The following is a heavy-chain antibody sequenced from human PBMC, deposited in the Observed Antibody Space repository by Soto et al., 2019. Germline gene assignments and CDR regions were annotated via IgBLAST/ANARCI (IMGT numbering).Heavy chain of an antibody. CDR2: IRGSTYGGTT. J-gene: IGHJ6*02. CDR1: GFTSDDYDYA. Sequence: GGSLRLSCTFSGFTSDDYDYALTWVRQAPGKGLQWLGLIRGSTYGGTTEYAASVKGRFTISRDDSKGIAYLQMNSLKTEDTAVYYCSRDGNFYGLDVWGQGTTVTVSS. CDR3: SRDGNFYGLDV. D-gene: IGHD1-1*01. V-gene: IGHV3-49*04.